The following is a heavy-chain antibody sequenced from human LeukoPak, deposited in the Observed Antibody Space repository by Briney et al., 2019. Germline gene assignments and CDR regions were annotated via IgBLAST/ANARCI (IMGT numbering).Heavy chain of an antibody. J-gene: IGHJ6*02. CDR2: IYSGGST. Sequence: GGSLRLSCAASGFTVSSNYMSWVRQAPGKGLEWVSVIYSGGSTYYADSVKGRFTISRDNSKNTLYLQMNSLRAEDTALYHCASLYVSGSYTPHKGMEVWGQGTTVTVSS. CDR3: ASLYVSGSYTPHKGMEV. D-gene: IGHD3-10*01. CDR1: GFTVSSNY. V-gene: IGHV3-53*01.